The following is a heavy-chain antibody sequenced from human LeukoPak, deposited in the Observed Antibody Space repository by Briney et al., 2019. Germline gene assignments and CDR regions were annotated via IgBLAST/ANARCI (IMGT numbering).Heavy chain of an antibody. CDR1: GFTFSGSA. CDR3: TGNYYGSGSYADFDY. Sequence: GGSLRPSCAASGFTFSGSAMHWVRQASGKGLEWVGRIRSKANSYATAYAASVKGRFTISRDDSKNMAYLQMNSLKTEDTAVYYCTGNYYGSGSYADFDYWGQGTLVTVSS. CDR2: IRSKANSYAT. J-gene: IGHJ4*02. D-gene: IGHD3-10*01. V-gene: IGHV3-73*01.